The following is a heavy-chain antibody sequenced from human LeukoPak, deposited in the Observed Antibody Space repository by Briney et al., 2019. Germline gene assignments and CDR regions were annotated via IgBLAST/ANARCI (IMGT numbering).Heavy chain of an antibody. D-gene: IGHD2-2*01. CDR2: INPNSGGT. CDR3: ARAELSFNCSSTSCYEKGYWFDP. J-gene: IGHJ5*02. Sequence: ASVKVSCKASGYTFTGYYMHWVRQAPGQGLEWMGWINPNSGGTNYAQKFRGRVTMTRDTSISTAYMELSRLRSEDTAVYYCARAELSFNCSSTSCYEKGYWFDPWGQGTLVTVSS. CDR1: GYTFTGYY. V-gene: IGHV1-2*02.